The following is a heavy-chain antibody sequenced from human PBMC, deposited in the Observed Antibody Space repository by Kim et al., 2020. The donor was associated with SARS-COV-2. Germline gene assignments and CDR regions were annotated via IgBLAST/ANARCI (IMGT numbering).Heavy chain of an antibody. CDR3: ARGRVGSSWSLNWFDP. CDR1: GGSFSGYY. D-gene: IGHD6-13*01. V-gene: IGHV4-34*01. J-gene: IGHJ5*02. Sequence: SETLSLTCAVYGGSFSGYYWSWIRQPPGKGLEWIGEINHSGSTNYNPSLKSRVTISVDTSKNQFSLKLSSVTAADTAVYYCARGRVGSSWSLNWFDPWGQGTLVTVSS. CDR2: INHSGST.